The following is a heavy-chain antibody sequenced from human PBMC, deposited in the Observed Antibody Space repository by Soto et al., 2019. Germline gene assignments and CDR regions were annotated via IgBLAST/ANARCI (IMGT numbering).Heavy chain of an antibody. D-gene: IGHD6-19*01. J-gene: IGHJ3*02. V-gene: IGHV3-64*01. CDR1: GFTFSSYA. CDR2: ISSNGGST. CDR3: ARESSGWDAFDI. Sequence: EVQLVESGGGLVQPGGSLRLSCAASGFTFSSYAMHWVRQAPGKGLEYVSAISSNGGSTYYANSVKGRFTISRDNSKNTLYLQMGSLRPEDMAVYYCARESSGWDAFDIWGQGTMVTVSS.